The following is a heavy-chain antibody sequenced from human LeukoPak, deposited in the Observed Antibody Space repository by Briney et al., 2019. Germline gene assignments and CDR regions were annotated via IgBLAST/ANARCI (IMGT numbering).Heavy chain of an antibody. V-gene: IGHV3-23*01. CDR3: AKQYSSSWHYFDY. CDR1: GGSFSGYY. D-gene: IGHD6-13*01. J-gene: IGHJ4*02. Sequence: ETLSLTCAVYGGSFSGYYWSWVRQAPGKGLEWVSAISGSGSTYYADSVKGRFTISRDNSKNTLYLQMNSLRAEDTAVYHCAKQYSSSWHYFDYWGQGTLVTVSS. CDR2: ISGSGST.